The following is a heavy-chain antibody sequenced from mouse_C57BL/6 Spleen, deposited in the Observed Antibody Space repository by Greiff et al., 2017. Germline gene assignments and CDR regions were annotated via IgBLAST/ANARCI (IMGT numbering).Heavy chain of an antibody. J-gene: IGHJ1*03. Sequence: LQQSGASVKISCKASGYAFSSYWMNWVKQRPGKGLEWIGQIYPGDGDTNYNGKFKGKATLTADKSSSTAYMQLSSLTSEDSAVYFCARGVSYDGSSYGYFDVWGTGTTVTVAS. CDR3: ARGVSYDGSSYGYFDV. CDR1: GYAFSSYW. D-gene: IGHD1-1*01. V-gene: IGHV1-80*01. CDR2: IYPGDGDT.